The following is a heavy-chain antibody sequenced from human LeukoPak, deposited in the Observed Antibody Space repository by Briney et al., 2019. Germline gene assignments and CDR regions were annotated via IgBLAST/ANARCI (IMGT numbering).Heavy chain of an antibody. J-gene: IGHJ6*02. CDR3: ARSYKQLEPGEYYGMDV. Sequence: SETLSLTCTVSGGSIGSSSYYWGWIRQPPGKGLEWIGSIYYSGSTYYNPSLKSRVTISVDTSKNQFSLKLSSVTAADTAVYYCARSYKQLEPGEYYGMDVWGQGTTVTVSS. V-gene: IGHV4-39*01. CDR1: GGSIGSSSYY. D-gene: IGHD1-1*01. CDR2: IYYSGST.